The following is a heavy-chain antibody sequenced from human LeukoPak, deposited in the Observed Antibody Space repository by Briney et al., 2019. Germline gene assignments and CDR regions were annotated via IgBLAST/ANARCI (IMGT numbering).Heavy chain of an antibody. J-gene: IGHJ4*02. CDR3: ARHAGSGSDYYFDY. CDR2: IYYSGST. Sequence: SETLSLTCTVSGGSISSYYWSWIRQPPGKGLEWIGYIYYSGSTNYDPSLKSRVTISVDTSKNQFSLKLSSVTAADTAVYYCARHAGSGSDYYFDYWGQGTLVTVSS. V-gene: IGHV4-59*08. D-gene: IGHD2-21*02. CDR1: GGSISSYY.